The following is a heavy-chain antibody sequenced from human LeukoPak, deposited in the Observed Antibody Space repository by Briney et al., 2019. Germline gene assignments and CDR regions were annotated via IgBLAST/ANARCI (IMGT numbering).Heavy chain of an antibody. CDR1: GGSLSSGGYS. J-gene: IGHJ2*01. CDR2: IYHSGST. CDR3: ARVKIVVVPAAKYWYFDL. Sequence: SETLSLTCAVSGGSLSSGGYSWSWFRQPPGKGLEWIGYIYHSGSTYYNPSLKSRVTISVDRSKNQFSLKLSSVTAADTAVYYCARVKIVVVPAAKYWYFDLWGRGTLVTVSS. D-gene: IGHD2-2*01. V-gene: IGHV4-30-2*01.